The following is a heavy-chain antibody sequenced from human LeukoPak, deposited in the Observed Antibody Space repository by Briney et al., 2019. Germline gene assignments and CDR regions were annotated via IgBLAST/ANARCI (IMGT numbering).Heavy chain of an antibody. CDR2: ISWNSGSI. V-gene: IGHV3-9*03. CDR1: GFTFADYA. D-gene: IGHD6-13*01. Sequence: GGSLRLSCAASGFTFADYAMHWVRQAPGKGLEWVSGISWNSGSIGYADSLKGRFTISRDNAKNSLYLQMNSLRPEDMALYYCTKGAGYSSPTDAFDIWGQGTMVTVSS. CDR3: TKGAGYSSPTDAFDI. J-gene: IGHJ3*02.